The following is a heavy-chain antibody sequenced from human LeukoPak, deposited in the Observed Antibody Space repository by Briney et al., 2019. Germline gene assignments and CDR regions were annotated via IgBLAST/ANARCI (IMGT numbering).Heavy chain of an antibody. J-gene: IGHJ3*02. CDR2: ISSTGSTI. CDR1: GFTFSSYE. Sequence: PGGSLRLSCAASGFTFSSYEMNWVRQAPGKGLEWVSYISSTGSTIYYADSVKGRFTISRDNAKNSLYLQMNSLRAEETAAYYCARHTLVGADAFDIWGQGTMVTVSS. CDR3: ARHTLVGADAFDI. D-gene: IGHD1-26*01. V-gene: IGHV3-48*03.